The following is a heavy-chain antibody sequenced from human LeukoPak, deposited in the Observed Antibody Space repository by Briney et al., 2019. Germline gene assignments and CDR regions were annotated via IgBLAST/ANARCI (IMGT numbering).Heavy chain of an antibody. V-gene: IGHV3-33*01. CDR2: IWFDGINT. Sequence: GGSLRLSCAASGFTFSKYGMHWVRQAPGKGLEWVAVIWFDGINTNHADSVKGRFTVSRDNSKNTLFLQMNSLRAEDTAVYFCVRDYCSGGSCYESKWFDPWGQGTLVTVSS. D-gene: IGHD2-15*01. CDR3: VRDYCSGGSCYESKWFDP. CDR1: GFTFSKYG. J-gene: IGHJ5*02.